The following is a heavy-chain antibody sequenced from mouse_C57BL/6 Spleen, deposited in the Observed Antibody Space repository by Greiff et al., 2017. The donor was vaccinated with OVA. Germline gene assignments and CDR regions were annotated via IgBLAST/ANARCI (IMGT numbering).Heavy chain of an antibody. CDR1: GYTFTSYW. J-gene: IGHJ3*01. CDR2: IDPSDSYT. D-gene: IGHD1-1*01. CDR3: ARNPFYYGSSPWFAY. V-gene: IGHV1-69*01. Sequence: QVQLQQPGAELVMPGASVKLSRKASGYTFTSYWMHWVKQRPGQGLEWIGEIDPSDSYTNYNQKFKGKSTLTVDKSSSTAYMQLSSLTSEDSAVYYCARNPFYYGSSPWFAYWGQGTLVTVSA.